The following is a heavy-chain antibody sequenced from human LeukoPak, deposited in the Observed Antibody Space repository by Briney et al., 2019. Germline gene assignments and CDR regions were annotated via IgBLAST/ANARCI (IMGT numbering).Heavy chain of an antibody. CDR2: INHSGST. CDR1: GGFISGYY. CDR3: ARGGRHYYGSGSYLRHFDY. V-gene: IGHV4-34*01. J-gene: IGHJ4*02. D-gene: IGHD3-10*01. Sequence: SETLSLTCKVSGGFISGYYWSWIRQPPGKGLEWIGEINHSGSTNYNPSLKSRVTISVDTSKNQFSLKLSSVTAADTAVYYCARGGRHYYGSGSYLRHFDYWGQGTLVTVSS.